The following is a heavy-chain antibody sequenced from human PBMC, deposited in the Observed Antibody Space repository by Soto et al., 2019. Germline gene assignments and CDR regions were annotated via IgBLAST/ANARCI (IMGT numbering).Heavy chain of an antibody. D-gene: IGHD6-6*01. Sequence: ASVKVSCKALGYAFTGYHIHWVRQAPGQGLEWMGWINPHSGGTKFAQKFEGRVTLTRDTSISTTYMDVTRLRPDDTAVYYCAKEQTSSSGDWFDPWGQGTLVTVSS. CDR3: AKEQTSSSGDWFDP. J-gene: IGHJ5*02. CDR1: GYAFTGYH. V-gene: IGHV1-2*02. CDR2: INPHSGGT.